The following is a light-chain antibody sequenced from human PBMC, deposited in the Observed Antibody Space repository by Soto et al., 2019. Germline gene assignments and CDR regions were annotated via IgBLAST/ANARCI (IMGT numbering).Light chain of an antibody. CDR1: QSIGTW. J-gene: IGKJ1*01. V-gene: IGKV1-5*03. CDR3: QQYNSDSRT. Sequence: DIQITQSPSTLSASVGDRVTITCRASQSIGTWLAWYQQKPGKAPNLLIYRASSLEIGVPSRFSGSGSGTEFTLTINNLQPDDYATYYCQQYNSDSRTFGQGTKVDIK. CDR2: RAS.